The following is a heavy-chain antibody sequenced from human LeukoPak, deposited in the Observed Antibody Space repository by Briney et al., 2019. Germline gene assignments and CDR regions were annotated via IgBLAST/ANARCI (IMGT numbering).Heavy chain of an antibody. Sequence: GGSLRLSCAASGFTFSRYWMHWVRQAPGKGLVWVSRINTDGTITTYADSVGGRFTISRDNSKNTLYLQMGSLRAEDMAVYYCARAWGGIVVPAAIRAFDIWGQGTMVTVSS. D-gene: IGHD2-2*01. CDR2: INTDGTIT. V-gene: IGHV3-74*03. J-gene: IGHJ3*02. CDR1: GFTFSRYW. CDR3: ARAWGGIVVPAAIRAFDI.